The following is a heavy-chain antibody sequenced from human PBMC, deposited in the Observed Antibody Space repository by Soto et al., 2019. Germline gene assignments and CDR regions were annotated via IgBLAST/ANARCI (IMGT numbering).Heavy chain of an antibody. Sequence: SETLSLTCTVSGGAVSSGTYYWSWIRQPPGKGLEWIGRIYFTGSTNYNPSLKSRVTMSLDTSRNQFSLKLSSVTAADTAVYYCTRGPPRVQWFDPWGLGTLVTVSS. J-gene: IGHJ5*02. CDR1: GGAVSSGTYY. CDR3: TRGPPRVQWFDP. V-gene: IGHV4-61*01. CDR2: IYFTGST.